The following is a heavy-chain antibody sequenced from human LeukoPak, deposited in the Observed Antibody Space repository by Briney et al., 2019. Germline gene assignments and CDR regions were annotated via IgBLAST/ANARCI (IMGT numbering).Heavy chain of an antibody. J-gene: IGHJ6*02. CDR2: ISYDRSNK. V-gene: IGHV3-30*04. D-gene: IGHD6-19*01. CDR1: GFTFSSYA. CDR3: ARGQLYSSGWFPTSRYYGMDV. Sequence: GRSLRLSCAASGFTFSSYAMHWVRQAPGKGLEWVAVISYDRSNKHYADSVKGRFTISRDNSKNTLYLQMNSLRAEDTAVYYCARGQLYSSGWFPTSRYYGMDVWGQGTTVTVSS.